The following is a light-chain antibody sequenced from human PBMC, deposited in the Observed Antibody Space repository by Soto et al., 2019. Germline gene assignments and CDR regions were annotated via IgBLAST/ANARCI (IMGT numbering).Light chain of an antibody. V-gene: IGKV3-20*01. CDR2: GSS. CDR1: QSVSGNY. J-gene: IGKJ2*01. CDR3: QQYGSSPPYT. Sequence: EIVLTQSPGTLSLSPGERATLSCRASQSVSGNYLAWYQQKPGQSPRLLIYGSSDRATGIPDRFSGSGSGTYFALTITRVEPEDFAVDYCQQYGSSPPYTFGQGTKLEIK.